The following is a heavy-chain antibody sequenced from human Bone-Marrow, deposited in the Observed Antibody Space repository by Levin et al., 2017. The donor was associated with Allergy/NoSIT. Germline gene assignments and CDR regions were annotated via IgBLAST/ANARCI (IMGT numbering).Heavy chain of an antibody. CDR1: GFRFSEYD. J-gene: IGHJ5*02. V-gene: IGHV3-11*01. CDR2: ISSSGDYR. Sequence: LSLTCVASGFRFSEYDMTWIRQGPGNGLEWISNISSSGDYRHYSDSVQGRFTISRDNGERSVYLQMDSLRVEDTALYYCARESFMWPLDLWGQGVLVTVSS. CDR3: ARESFMWPLDL. D-gene: IGHD3-16*02.